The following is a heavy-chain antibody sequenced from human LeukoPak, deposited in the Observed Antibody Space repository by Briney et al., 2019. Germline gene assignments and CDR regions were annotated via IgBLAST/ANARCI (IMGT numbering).Heavy chain of an antibody. J-gene: IGHJ4*02. Sequence: ASVKVSCKASGGTFSSYAISWVRQAPGQGLEWMGWINPNSGGTNYAQKFQGRVTMTRDTSISTAYMELSRLRSDDTAVYYCARVEETATSYWGQGTLVTVSS. CDR3: ARVEETATSY. V-gene: IGHV1-2*02. CDR2: INPNSGGT. CDR1: GGTFSSYA.